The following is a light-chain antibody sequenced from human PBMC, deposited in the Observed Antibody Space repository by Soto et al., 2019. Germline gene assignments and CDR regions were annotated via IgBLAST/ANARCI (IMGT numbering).Light chain of an antibody. Sequence: EIVLTQSPGTLSLSPGERATLSCRASQSVSSSYLAWYQQKPGLAPRLLIYGASSRATDIPDRFSGSGSGTDFTLTISRLEPEGFAVYYCQQYGSSPYTFSQGTKLEIK. CDR1: QSVSSSY. CDR3: QQYGSSPYT. CDR2: GAS. J-gene: IGKJ2*01. V-gene: IGKV3-20*01.